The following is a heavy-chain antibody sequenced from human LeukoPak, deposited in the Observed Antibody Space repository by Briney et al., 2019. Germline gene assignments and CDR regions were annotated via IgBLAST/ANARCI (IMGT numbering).Heavy chain of an antibody. Sequence: GGSLRLSCAASGFTFSSYAMHWVRQAPGKGLEWVAVISYDGSNKYYADSVKGRFTISRDNSKNTLYLQMNSLRAEDTAVYYCAKDSGATAAFDYWGQGTLVTVSS. CDR3: AKDSGATAAFDY. V-gene: IGHV3-30-3*01. CDR2: ISYDGSNK. CDR1: GFTFSSYA. J-gene: IGHJ4*02. D-gene: IGHD5-12*01.